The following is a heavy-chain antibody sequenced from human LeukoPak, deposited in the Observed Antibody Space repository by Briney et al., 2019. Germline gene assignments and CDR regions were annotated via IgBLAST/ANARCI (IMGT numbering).Heavy chain of an antibody. CDR3: ASGPPRYYGMDV. V-gene: IGHV4-39*07. D-gene: IGHD1-14*01. CDR1: GGSISSGDYY. Sequence: SETLSLTCTVSGGSISSGDYYWSWIRQPPGKGLEWIGEINHSGSTNYNPSLKSRVTISVDTSKNQFSLKLSSVTAADTAVYYCASGPPRYYGMDVWDQGTTVTVSS. CDR2: INHSGST. J-gene: IGHJ6*02.